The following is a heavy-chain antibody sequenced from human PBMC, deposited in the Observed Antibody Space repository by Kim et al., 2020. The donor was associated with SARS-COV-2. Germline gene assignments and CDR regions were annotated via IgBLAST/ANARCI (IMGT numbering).Heavy chain of an antibody. D-gene: IGHD6-19*01. J-gene: IGHJ4*02. CDR2: INPNNGDT. CDR3: ARDFRSRPVAGFDF. CDR1: GYTFTGYY. V-gene: IGHV1-2*02. Sequence: ASVKVSCKASGYTFTGYYMNWVRQAPGQGLEWMGWINPNNGDTTYAQSFQVRITMTRDTSISTAYMELSSLRSDDTAVYYCARDFRSRPVAGFDFWGQGTLVTVSS.